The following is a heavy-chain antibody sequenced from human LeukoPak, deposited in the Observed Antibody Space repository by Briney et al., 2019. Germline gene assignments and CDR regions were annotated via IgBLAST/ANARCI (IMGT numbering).Heavy chain of an antibody. CDR1: GFTFTSSA. J-gene: IGHJ4*02. V-gene: IGHV1-58*02. CDR3: AAGPSGYSYSYFDY. Sequence: TSVKVSCKASGFTFTSSAMQWVRQARGQRLEWIGWIVVGSGNTNYAQKFQERVTITRDMSTSTAYMELSSLRSEDTAVCYCAAGPSGYSYSYFDYWGQGTLVTVPS. CDR2: IVVGSGNT. D-gene: IGHD5-18*01.